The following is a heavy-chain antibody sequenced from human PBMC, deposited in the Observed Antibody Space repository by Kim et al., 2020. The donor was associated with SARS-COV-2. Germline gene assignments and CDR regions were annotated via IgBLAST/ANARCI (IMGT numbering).Heavy chain of an antibody. J-gene: IGHJ6*02. CDR2: ISGSGGST. CDR3: AKDSAITIFGVAPIYYYGMDV. Sequence: GGSLRLSCAASGFTFSSYAMSWVRQAPGKGLEWVSAISGSGGSTYYADSVKGWFTISRDNSKNTLYLQMNSLRAEDTAVYYCAKDSAITIFGVAPIYYYGMDVWGQGTTVTVSS. V-gene: IGHV3-23*01. D-gene: IGHD3-3*01. CDR1: GFTFSSYA.